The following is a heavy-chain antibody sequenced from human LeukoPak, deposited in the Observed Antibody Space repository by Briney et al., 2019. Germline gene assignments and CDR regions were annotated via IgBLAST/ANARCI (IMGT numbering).Heavy chain of an antibody. V-gene: IGHV4-39*01. CDR2: IYYSGST. CDR3: ARLDTAMAPLDY. CDR1: GGSISSSSYY. Sequence: NPSETLSLTCTVSGGSISSSSYYWGWIRQPPGKGLERIGSIYYSGSTYYNPSLKSRVTISADTSKNQFSLKLSSVTAADTAVYYCARLDTAMAPLDYWGQGTLVTVSS. J-gene: IGHJ4*02. D-gene: IGHD5-18*01.